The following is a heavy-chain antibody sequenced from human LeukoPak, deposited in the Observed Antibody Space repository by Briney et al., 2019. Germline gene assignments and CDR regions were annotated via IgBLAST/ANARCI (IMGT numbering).Heavy chain of an antibody. CDR1: GFTFSSYA. CDR3: ARSSSSVAPYYFDY. J-gene: IGHJ4*02. CDR2: ISYDGSNK. V-gene: IGHV3-30*01. D-gene: IGHD6-6*01. Sequence: GGSLRLSCAASGFTFSSYAMHRVRQAPGKGLEWVAVISYDGSNKYYADSVKGRFTISRDNSKNTLYLQMNSLRAEDTAVYYCARSSSSVAPYYFDYWGQGTLVTVSS.